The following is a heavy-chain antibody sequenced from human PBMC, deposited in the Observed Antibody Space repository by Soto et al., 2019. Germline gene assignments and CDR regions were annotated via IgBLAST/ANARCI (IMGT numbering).Heavy chain of an antibody. V-gene: IGHV3-23*01. Sequence: GGSLRLSCAASGFTFSSYAMSWVRQAPGKGLDWVSAISGSGGSTYYADSVKGRFTISRDNSKNTLYLQMNSLRAEDTAVYYCAKRSSASGYYSDYYYYMDVWGKGTTVTVSS. CDR1: GFTFSSYA. D-gene: IGHD3-3*01. J-gene: IGHJ6*03. CDR3: AKRSSASGYYSDYYYYMDV. CDR2: ISGSGGST.